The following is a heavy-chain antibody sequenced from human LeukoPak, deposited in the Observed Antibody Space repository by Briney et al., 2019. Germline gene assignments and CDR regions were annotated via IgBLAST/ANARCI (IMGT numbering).Heavy chain of an antibody. J-gene: IGHJ4*02. CDR2: ISSSSSTI. CDR3: ARDRRVTIFGVGFDY. V-gene: IGHV3-48*01. CDR1: GFTFSSYS. Sequence: GGSLRLSCAASGFTFSSYSMNWVRQAPGKGLEWVSYISSSSSTIYYADSVKGRFTISRDNAMNSLYPQMNSLRAEDTAVYYCARDRRVTIFGVGFDYWGQGTLVTVSS. D-gene: IGHD3-3*01.